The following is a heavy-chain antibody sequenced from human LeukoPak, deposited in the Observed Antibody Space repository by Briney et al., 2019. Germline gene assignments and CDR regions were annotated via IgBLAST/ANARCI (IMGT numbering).Heavy chain of an antibody. J-gene: IGHJ4*02. CDR3: ARVGRGYYAVDY. D-gene: IGHD3-10*01. CDR2: SPFTGTSI. V-gene: IGHV3-48*01. Sequence: GGSPRLSCAVSGFTFSSHSINWVRQAPGKGLEWVSYSPFTGTSISYADSVKGRFTISRDIAKNSLYLQMSGLRVEDTAVYYCARVGRGYYAVDYWGQGTLVIVSS. CDR1: GFTFSSHS.